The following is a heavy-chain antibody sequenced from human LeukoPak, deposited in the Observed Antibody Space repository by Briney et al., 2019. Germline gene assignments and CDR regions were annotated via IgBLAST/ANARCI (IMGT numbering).Heavy chain of an antibody. J-gene: IGHJ4*02. D-gene: IGHD3-22*01. CDR3: ARVAQPYYYDSSGYYFDY. CDR2: INPNSGGT. V-gene: IGHV1-2*02. Sequence: ASVKVSCKASGYTFTNYGIIWVRQAPGQGLEWMGWINPNSGGTNYAQKFQGRVTMTRDTSISTAYMELSRLRSDDTAVYYCARVAQPYYYDSSGYYFDYWGQGTLVTVSS. CDR1: GYTFTNYG.